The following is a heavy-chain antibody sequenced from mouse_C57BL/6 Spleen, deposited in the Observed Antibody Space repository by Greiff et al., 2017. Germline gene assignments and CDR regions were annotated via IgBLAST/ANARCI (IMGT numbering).Heavy chain of an antibody. D-gene: IGHD2-1*01. Sequence: QVPLKESGPGLVAPSQSLSITCTVSGFSLTSYGVSWVRQPPGKGLEWVGVIWGGGSTNSHSALISRLSLSTDNSKSQVFLKLNSLQTDDTATYDCAKNGNTSLGFAYWGQGTLVTVSA. CDR2: IWGGGST. CDR3: AKNGNTSLGFAY. V-gene: IGHV2-3*01. J-gene: IGHJ3*01. CDR1: GFSLTSYG.